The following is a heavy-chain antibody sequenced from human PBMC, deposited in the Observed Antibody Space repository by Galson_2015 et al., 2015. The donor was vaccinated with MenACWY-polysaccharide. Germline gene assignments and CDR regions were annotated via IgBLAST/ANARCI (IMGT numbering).Heavy chain of an antibody. D-gene: IGHD2-8*02. CDR3: TKACAEYCRVSTCFLTWFAP. V-gene: IGHV3-74*01. CDR2: INADGSAT. Sequence: SLRLSCAASGFSFSTYWMHWVRHAPGKGLVWVSRINADGSATDYADSVRGRLTISRDNAKNTLYLEMNSLRAEDTAVYYCTKACAEYCRVSTCFLTWFAPWCQGTLVTVSS. J-gene: IGHJ5*02. CDR1: GFSFSTYW.